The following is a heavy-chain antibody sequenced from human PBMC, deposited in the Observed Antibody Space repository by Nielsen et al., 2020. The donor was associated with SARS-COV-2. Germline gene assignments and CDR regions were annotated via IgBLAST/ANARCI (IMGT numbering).Heavy chain of an antibody. D-gene: IGHD3-22*01. Sequence: WIRQPPGKGLEWIGYIYYSGSTYYNPSLKSRVTISLDTTKNQFSLKLSSVTAADTAVYYCARVYYYDSSGYYPAPFFDYWGQGTLVTVSS. J-gene: IGHJ4*02. CDR3: ARVYYYDSSGYYPAPFFDY. V-gene: IGHV4-30-4*01. CDR2: IYYSGST.